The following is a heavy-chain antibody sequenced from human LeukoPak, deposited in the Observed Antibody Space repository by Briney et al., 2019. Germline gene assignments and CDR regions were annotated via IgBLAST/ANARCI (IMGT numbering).Heavy chain of an antibody. Sequence: SETLSLNCTVSGGSISSYYWSWIRQPAGKGLEWIGRIYTSGSTNYNPSLKSRVTMSVDTSKNQFSLKLSSVTAADTAVYYCARHPGYCSGGICSSFDYWGQGTLVTVSS. CDR1: GGSISSYY. CDR2: IYTSGST. J-gene: IGHJ4*02. V-gene: IGHV4-4*07. D-gene: IGHD2-15*01. CDR3: ARHPGYCSGGICSSFDY.